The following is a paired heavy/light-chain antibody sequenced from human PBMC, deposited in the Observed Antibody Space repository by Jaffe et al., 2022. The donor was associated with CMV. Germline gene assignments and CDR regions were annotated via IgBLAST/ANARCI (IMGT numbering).Light chain of an antibody. CDR1: NSNIGNNF. CDR2: DNN. CDR3: GTWDSSLSAVL. Sequence: QSVLTQPPSVSAAPGQTVTISCSGSNSNIGNNFVSWYQHVPGTAPKLLIYDNNKRPSGIPDRLSASKSGTSATLDITGLQTGDEADYYCGTWDSSLSAVLFGGGTKLTVL. V-gene: IGLV1-51*01. J-gene: IGLJ2*01.
Heavy chain of an antibody. D-gene: IGHD3-22*01. CDR1: GDTFSSYS. Sequence: QVRLVQSGAEVKKPGSSVKVSCKASGDTFSSYSFSWVRQAPGQGLEWMGGIVPIFGATKYAQKFQHRVTITADESTTTLYMELSSLRFEDTAMYYCVRRIGAGSSGYYDGFDSWGQGAQVTVSS. V-gene: IGHV1-69*01. CDR3: VRRIGAGSSGYYDGFDS. J-gene: IGHJ4*02. CDR2: IVPIFGAT.